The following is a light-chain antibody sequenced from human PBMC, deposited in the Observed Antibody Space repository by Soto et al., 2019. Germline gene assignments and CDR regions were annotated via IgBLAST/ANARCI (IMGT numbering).Light chain of an antibody. CDR3: QQRSNWIT. CDR1: QSVSRY. Sequence: IVLTQSPAPLSLSPGERATLSCRASQSVSRYLAWYQQKPGQAPRLVIYDASYRATGIPARFSGSGSGTDFTLTISSLEPEDFAVYYCQQRSNWITFGQGTRLEIK. V-gene: IGKV3-11*01. CDR2: DAS. J-gene: IGKJ5*01.